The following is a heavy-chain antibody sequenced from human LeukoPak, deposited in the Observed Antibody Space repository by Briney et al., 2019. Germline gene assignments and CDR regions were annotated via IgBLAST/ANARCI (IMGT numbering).Heavy chain of an antibody. CDR3: ARALERWLQLSPFDY. D-gene: IGHD5-24*01. CDR2: IKQDGSEK. J-gene: IGHJ4*02. V-gene: IGHV3-7*01. Sequence: PGGSLRLSCAASGFTFSSYSMNWVRQAPGKGLEWVANIKQDGSEKYYVDSVKGRFTISRDNAKNSLYLQMNSLRAEDTAVYYCARALERWLQLSPFDYWGQGTLVTVSS. CDR1: GFTFSSYS.